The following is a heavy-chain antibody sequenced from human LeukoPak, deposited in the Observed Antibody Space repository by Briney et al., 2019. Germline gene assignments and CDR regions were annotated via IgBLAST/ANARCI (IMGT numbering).Heavy chain of an antibody. D-gene: IGHD5-18*01. CDR2: ISSSSSYI. J-gene: IGHJ4*02. CDR3: ARVRSPRGYSYEVDY. Sequence: GGSLRLSCAASGFTFSSYSMTWVRQAPGKGLEWVSSISSSSSYIYYADSVKGRFTISRDNAKNSLYLQMNSLRAEDTAVYYCARVRSPRGYSYEVDYWGQGTLVTVSS. V-gene: IGHV3-21*01. CDR1: GFTFSSYS.